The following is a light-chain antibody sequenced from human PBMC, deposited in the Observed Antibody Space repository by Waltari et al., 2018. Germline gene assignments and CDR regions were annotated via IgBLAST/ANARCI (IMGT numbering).Light chain of an antibody. J-gene: IGKJ1*01. CDR2: GAS. CDR3: QHYVSLPAT. Sequence: EIVLTQSPGTLSLSPGERATLSCRASQSLSRTLAWYQQKPGQAPRPPIYGASTRATGIPERFSGGGSGTDFSLTISRLEPEDFAVYYCQHYVSLPATFGQGTKVEIK. V-gene: IGKV3-20*01. CDR1: QSLSRT.